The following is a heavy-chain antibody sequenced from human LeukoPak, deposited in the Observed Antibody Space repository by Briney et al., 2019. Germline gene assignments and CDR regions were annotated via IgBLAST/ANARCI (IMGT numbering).Heavy chain of an antibody. D-gene: IGHD5-12*01. V-gene: IGHV3-15*01. CDR2: IKSKIDGGTT. CDR1: GFTFSNAW. CDR3: ATGESGIVTTIRIEPDAFDI. J-gene: IGHJ3*02. Sequence: GGSLRLSCAASGFTFSNAWMSWVRQVAGKGLEWVGRIKSKIDGGTTDYAAPVKGRFTISRDDSKNTLYMQMNSLKTEDTAVYYCATGESGIVTTIRIEPDAFDIWGQGTMVTVSS.